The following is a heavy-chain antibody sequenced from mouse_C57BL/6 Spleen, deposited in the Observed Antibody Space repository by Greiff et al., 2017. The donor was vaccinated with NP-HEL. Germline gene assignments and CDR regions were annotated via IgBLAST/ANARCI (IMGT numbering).Heavy chain of an antibody. CDR3: ARRDYSNYDAMDY. V-gene: IGHV1-55*01. D-gene: IGHD2-5*01. Sequence: QVHVKQPGAELVKPGASVKMSCKASGYTFTSYWITWVKQRPGQGLEWIGDIYPGSGSTNYNEKFKSKATLTVDTSSSTAYMQLSSLTSEDSAVYYCARRDYSNYDAMDYWGQGTSVTVSS. J-gene: IGHJ4*01. CDR1: GYTFTSYW. CDR2: IYPGSGST.